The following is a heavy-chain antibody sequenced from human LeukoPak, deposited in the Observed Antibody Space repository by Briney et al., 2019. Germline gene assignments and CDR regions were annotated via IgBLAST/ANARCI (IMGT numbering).Heavy chain of an antibody. J-gene: IGHJ4*02. D-gene: IGHD6-19*01. CDR1: GFTFSIYW. CDR2: INTDGSST. V-gene: IGHV3-74*01. Sequence: GGSLRLSCAASGFTFSIYWMHWVRQAPGKGLVWVSRINTDGSSTSYADSVKGRFTISGDNAKNTLYLQMNSLRAEDTAVYYCARDRDSSGWSGGFDYWGQGTLVTVSS. CDR3: ARDRDSSGWSGGFDY.